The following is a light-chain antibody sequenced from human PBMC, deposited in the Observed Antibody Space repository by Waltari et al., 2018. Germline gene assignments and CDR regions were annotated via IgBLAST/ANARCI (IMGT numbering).Light chain of an antibody. V-gene: IGLV2-23*02. CDR3: CSYAGSSTWV. J-gene: IGLJ3*02. CDR1: SRYVGRSHR. Sequence: QSALTQPASVSGSPGPSIPISCTGTSRYVGRSHRSSWYQQHPGKAPKPMIYEITKWPSGVSSRFSGSKSGNTASLTISGLQAEDEADYYCCSYAGSSTWVFGGGTKLTVL. CDR2: EIT.